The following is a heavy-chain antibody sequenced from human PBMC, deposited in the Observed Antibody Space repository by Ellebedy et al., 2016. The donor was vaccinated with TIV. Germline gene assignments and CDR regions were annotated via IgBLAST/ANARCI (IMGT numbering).Heavy chain of an antibody. CDR3: ASLGGYVYGMDV. V-gene: IGHV3-48*01. D-gene: IGHD5-12*01. Sequence: PGGSLRLSCAASGFTFSSYSMNWARQAPGKGLEWVSYISSSSSTIYYADSVKGRFTISRDNAKNSLYLQMNSLRAEDTAVYYCASLGGYVYGMDVWGQGTTVTVSS. CDR1: GFTFSSYS. J-gene: IGHJ6*02. CDR2: ISSSSSTI.